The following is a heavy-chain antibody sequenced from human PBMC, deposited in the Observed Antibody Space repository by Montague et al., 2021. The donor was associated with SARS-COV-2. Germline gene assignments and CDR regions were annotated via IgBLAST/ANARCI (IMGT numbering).Heavy chain of an antibody. CDR2: IYYGGST. J-gene: IGHJ4*02. CDR3: ARVFPRWLQFDPYFDY. D-gene: IGHD5-24*01. V-gene: IGHV4-59*01. CDR1: GXSISSYY. Sequence: SETLSLTCTVSGXSISSYYWSWIRQPPGKGLEWIGYIYYGGSTNYNPSLKSRVTISVDTSKNQFSLKLSSVTAADTAVYYCARVFPRWLQFDPYFDYWGQGTLVTVSS.